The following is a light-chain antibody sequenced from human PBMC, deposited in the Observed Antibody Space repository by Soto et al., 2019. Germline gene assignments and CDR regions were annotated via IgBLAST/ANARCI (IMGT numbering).Light chain of an antibody. CDR3: QQYNSYSWT. J-gene: IGKJ1*01. CDR1: QSVNTN. CDR2: GAS. V-gene: IGKV3-15*01. Sequence: EIVMTQSPATLSVSPGERATLSCRASQSVNTNLAWYQQKPGQAPRLLIYGASTRATGVPSRFSGSGSVTEFTLTISSLQPDDFAPYYCQQYNSYSWTFGQGTKVEIK.